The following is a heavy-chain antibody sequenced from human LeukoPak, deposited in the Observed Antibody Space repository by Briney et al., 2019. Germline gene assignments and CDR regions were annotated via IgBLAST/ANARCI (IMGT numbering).Heavy chain of an antibody. J-gene: IGHJ5*02. CDR1: GGSISSYY. Sequence: SETLSLTCTVSGGSISSYYWSWIRQPPGKGLEWIGYIYYSGSTNYNPSLKSRVTISVDTSKNQFSLKLSSETAADTAVYYCARSLRDWFDPWGQGTLVTVSS. CDR2: IYYSGST. V-gene: IGHV4-59*01. CDR3: ARSLRDWFDP.